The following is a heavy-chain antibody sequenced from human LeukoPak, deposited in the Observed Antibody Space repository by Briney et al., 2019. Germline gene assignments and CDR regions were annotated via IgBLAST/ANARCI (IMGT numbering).Heavy chain of an antibody. CDR3: ATGGNSDSFDY. V-gene: IGHV4-34*01. CDR2: INHSGST. D-gene: IGHD4-4*01. J-gene: IGHJ4*02. Sequence: PSETPSLTCAVYGGSFSGYYWSWIRQPPGKGLEWIGEINHSGSTNYNPSLKSRVTISVDTSKNQFSLKLSSVTAADTAVYYCATGGNSDSFDYWGQGTLVTVSS. CDR1: GGSFSGYY.